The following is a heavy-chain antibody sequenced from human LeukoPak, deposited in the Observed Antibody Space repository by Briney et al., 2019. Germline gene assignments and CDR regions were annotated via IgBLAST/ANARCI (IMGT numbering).Heavy chain of an antibody. D-gene: IGHD3-10*01. CDR2: ISYDGSNK. CDR3: ARAASVLLWFGELWGLDY. V-gene: IGHV3-30*04. CDR1: GFTFSSYA. J-gene: IGHJ4*02. Sequence: GGSLRLSCAASGFTFSSYAMHWVRQAPGKGLEWVAVISYDGSNKYYADSVKGRFTISRDNSKNTLYLQMNSLRAEDTAVYYCARAASVLLWFGELWGLDYWGQGTLVTVSS.